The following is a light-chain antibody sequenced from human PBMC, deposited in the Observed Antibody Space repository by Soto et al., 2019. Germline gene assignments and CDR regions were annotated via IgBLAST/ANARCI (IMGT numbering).Light chain of an antibody. J-gene: IGKJ1*01. CDR1: QSVSSSY. Sequence: ETVLTQSPGTLSLSPGERATLSCRASQSVSSSYLAWYQQKPGQAPRLLIYDASSRATGIQDRFSGSWSGTDFTLTISRLEPEDFVVYYCQQYVRSPPSWTFGQGTKVEIK. CDR3: QQYVRSPPSWT. V-gene: IGKV3-20*01. CDR2: DAS.